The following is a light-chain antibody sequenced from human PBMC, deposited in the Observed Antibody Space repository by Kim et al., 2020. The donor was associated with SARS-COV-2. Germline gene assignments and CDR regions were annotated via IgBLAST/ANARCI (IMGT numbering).Light chain of an antibody. Sequence: GQSVTISCIGTSSDVGGYNYVSWYQQHPGKAPKLMIYDVSKRPSGVPDRFSGSKSGNTASLTISGLQAEDEADYYCCSYAGSYTYVFGTGTKVTVL. J-gene: IGLJ1*01. CDR3: CSYAGSYTYV. V-gene: IGLV2-11*01. CDR1: SSDVGGYNY. CDR2: DVS.